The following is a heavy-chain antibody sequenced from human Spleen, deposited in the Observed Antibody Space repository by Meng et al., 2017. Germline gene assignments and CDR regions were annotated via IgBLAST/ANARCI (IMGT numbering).Heavy chain of an antibody. Sequence: SETLSLTCTVSGGSISSSSYYWGWIRQPPGKGLEWIGSFYYSGSTYFNPSLKSRVTISVDTSKNQFSLKLSSVTAADTAVYYCARDAWARAAYGLSYSDGMDVWGQGTTVTVSS. D-gene: IGHD2-21*01. CDR1: GGSISSSSYY. V-gene: IGHV4-39*07. J-gene: IGHJ6*02. CDR2: FYYSGST. CDR3: ARDAWARAAYGLSYSDGMDV.